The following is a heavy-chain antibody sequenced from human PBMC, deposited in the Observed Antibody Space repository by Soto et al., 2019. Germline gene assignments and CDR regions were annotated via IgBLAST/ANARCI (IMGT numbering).Heavy chain of an antibody. Sequence: GSLRLSCAASGFTFSSYSMNWVRQAPGKGLEWVSSISSSSSYIYYADSVKGRFTISRDNAKNSLYLQMNSLRAEDTAVYYCAGDTSEWRDYYGMDVWGQGTTVTVSS. CDR2: ISSSSSYI. J-gene: IGHJ6*02. V-gene: IGHV3-21*01. CDR3: AGDTSEWRDYYGMDV. CDR1: GFTFSSYS. D-gene: IGHD3-3*01.